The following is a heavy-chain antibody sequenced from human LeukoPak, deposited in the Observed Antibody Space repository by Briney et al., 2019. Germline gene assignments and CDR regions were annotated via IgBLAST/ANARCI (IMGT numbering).Heavy chain of an antibody. CDR3: ARVDGSLFAYFDY. Sequence: GGSLRLSCAASGFTFSSYGMHWVRQAPGKGLEWVAVIWYDGSNKYYADSVKGRFTISRDNSKNTLYLQMNSLRAEDTAVYYCARVDGSLFAYFDYWGQGTLVTVSS. D-gene: IGHD2-15*01. CDR1: GFTFSSYG. CDR2: IWYDGSNK. J-gene: IGHJ4*02. V-gene: IGHV3-33*01.